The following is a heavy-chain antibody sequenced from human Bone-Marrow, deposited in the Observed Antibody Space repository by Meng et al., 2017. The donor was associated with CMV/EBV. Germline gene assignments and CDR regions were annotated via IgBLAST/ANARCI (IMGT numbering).Heavy chain of an antibody. CDR1: GFTFNTYS. Sequence: GGSLRLSCAASGFTFNTYSMNWVRRASGKGLEWVSSISGRSSYIYYADSVRGRFTISRDNAKNSLYLRMNSLRAEDTAVYYWARAGCVGEYADAFDNWGQGTMVTVSS. CDR2: ISGRSSYI. J-gene: IGHJ3*02. D-gene: IGHD4-17*01. CDR3: ARAGCVGEYADAFDN. V-gene: IGHV3-21*01.